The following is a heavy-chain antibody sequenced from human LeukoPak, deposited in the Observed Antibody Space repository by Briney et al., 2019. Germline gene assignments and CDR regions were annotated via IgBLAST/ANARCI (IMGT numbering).Heavy chain of an antibody. CDR2: INPNSGGT. J-gene: IGHJ3*02. Sequence: ASVKVSCKASGYTFTGYYMHWVRQAPGQGLEWMGRINPNSGGTNYAQKFQGRVTMTRDMSIGTAYMELSRLRSDDAAVYYCATWSSFCIWGQGTMVTVSS. D-gene: IGHD6-13*01. CDR3: ATWSSFCI. CDR1: GYTFTGYY. V-gene: IGHV1-2*06.